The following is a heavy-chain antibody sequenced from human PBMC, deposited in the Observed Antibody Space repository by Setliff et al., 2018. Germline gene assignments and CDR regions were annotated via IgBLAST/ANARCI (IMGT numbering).Heavy chain of an antibody. CDR1: GYSISSAYY. CDR2: IYTSGST. D-gene: IGHD1-26*01. J-gene: IGHJ3*02. Sequence: SETLSLTCTVSGYSISSAYYWGWIRRPPGKELEYIGRIYTSGSTNYNPSLKSRVTMSVDTSKNQFSLKLSSVTAADTAVYYCARKGISALSGAFDMWGQGTMVTVSS. V-gene: IGHV4-38-2*02. CDR3: ARKGISALSGAFDM.